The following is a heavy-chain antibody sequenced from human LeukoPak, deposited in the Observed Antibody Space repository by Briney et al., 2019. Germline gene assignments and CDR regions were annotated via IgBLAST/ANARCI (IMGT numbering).Heavy chain of an antibody. Sequence: PGGSLRLSCAASGFTFSSYGMHWVRQAPGKGLDWVAVISYDGSNKYYADSVKGRFTISRDNSKNTLYLQMNSLRAEDTAVYYCAKVGVVITEYWGQGTLVTVSS. CDR3: AKVGVVITEY. V-gene: IGHV3-30*18. CDR1: GFTFSSYG. J-gene: IGHJ4*02. CDR2: ISYDGSNK. D-gene: IGHD3-22*01.